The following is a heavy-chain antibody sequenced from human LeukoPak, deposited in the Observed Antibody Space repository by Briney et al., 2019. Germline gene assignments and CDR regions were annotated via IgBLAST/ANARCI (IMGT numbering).Heavy chain of an antibody. Sequence: PSETLSLTCTVSGGSISSSSYYWGWIRQPPGKGLEWIGSIYYSGSTYYNPSLKSRVTISVDMPKNQFSLKLSSVTAADTAVYYCARPAPRYYYGSGSYYFDYWGQGTLVTVSS. V-gene: IGHV4-39*01. CDR1: GGSISSSSYY. D-gene: IGHD3-10*01. J-gene: IGHJ4*02. CDR2: IYYSGST. CDR3: ARPAPRYYYGSGSYYFDY.